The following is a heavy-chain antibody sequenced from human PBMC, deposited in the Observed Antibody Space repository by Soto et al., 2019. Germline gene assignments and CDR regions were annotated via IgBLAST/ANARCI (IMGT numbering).Heavy chain of an antibody. Sequence: SQTLSLTFAISGDSFSSNSSAWNWIRQSPSRVLEWLGRTCYGSKWYNDYALSVKSRMTINPDTSRNQFSLQLTSVTPDDTAVYDCARDRAVSARFDSWGQGTLVTV. V-gene: IGHV6-1*01. J-gene: IGHJ4*02. CDR3: ARDRAVSARFDS. D-gene: IGHD6-19*01. CDR2: TCYGSKWYN. CDR1: GDSFSSNSSA.